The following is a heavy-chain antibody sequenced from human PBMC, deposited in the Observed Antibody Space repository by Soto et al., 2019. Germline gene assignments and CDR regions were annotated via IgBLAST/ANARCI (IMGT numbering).Heavy chain of an antibody. CDR2: ISGSGGST. J-gene: IGHJ4*02. Sequence: GGSLRLSCAASGFTFSSYAMSWVRQAPGKGLEWVSAISGSGGSTYYADSVKGRFTISRDNSKNTLYLQMNSLRAEDTAVYYCAKPPDYDILTGYSVRDYWGQGTLVTVSS. CDR1: GFTFSSYA. V-gene: IGHV3-23*01. CDR3: AKPPDYDILTGYSVRDY. D-gene: IGHD3-9*01.